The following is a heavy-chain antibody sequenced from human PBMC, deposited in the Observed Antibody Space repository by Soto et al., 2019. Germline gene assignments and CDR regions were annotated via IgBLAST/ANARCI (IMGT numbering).Heavy chain of an antibody. V-gene: IGHV3-33*01. CDR1: GFTFTNYG. CDR3: TRDPYGGSRYYFDS. CDR2: IWYDGNNK. Sequence: LSCAASGFTFTNYGMHWVRQAPGKGLEWVAVIWYDGNNKYYADSVKGRFAISKDNSQNTLYLQMNNLRPEDTAVYYCTRDPYGGSRYYFDSWGQGTLVTVSS. D-gene: IGHD1-26*01. J-gene: IGHJ4*02.